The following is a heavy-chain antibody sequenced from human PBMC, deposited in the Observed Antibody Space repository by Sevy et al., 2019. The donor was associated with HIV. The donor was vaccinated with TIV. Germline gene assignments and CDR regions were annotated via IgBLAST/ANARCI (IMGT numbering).Heavy chain of an antibody. CDR3: ARHGPMTTVTTSYFDY. CDR2: MYYSGST. D-gene: IGHD4-17*01. J-gene: IGHJ4*02. V-gene: IGHV4-39*01. CDR1: GGSISSSSYY. Sequence: SETLSLTCTVSGGSISSSSYYWGWIRQPPGKGPEWIGSMYYSGSTYYNPSLKSRVTISVDTSKNQFSLKLSSVTAADTAVYYCARHGPMTTVTTSYFDYWGQGTLVTVSS.